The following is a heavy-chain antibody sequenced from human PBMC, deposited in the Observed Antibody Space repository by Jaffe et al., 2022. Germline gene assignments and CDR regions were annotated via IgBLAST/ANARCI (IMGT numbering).Heavy chain of an antibody. V-gene: IGHV1-69*01. CDR1: GDTCISCA. D-gene: IGHD3-16*02. CDR3: ATSADAVVIVSADGRSLDS. J-gene: IGHJ5*01. Sequence: HVQLVQSGAEMKKPGSSVNVSCQASGDTCISCAMNWVRQAPGQGLEWMGAVIPLFDITTYAGKFQGRLTITADESTNTAYMELKSLRPDDTAVYYCATSADAVVIVSADGRSLDSWGQGTLVTVSS. CDR2: VIPLFDIT.